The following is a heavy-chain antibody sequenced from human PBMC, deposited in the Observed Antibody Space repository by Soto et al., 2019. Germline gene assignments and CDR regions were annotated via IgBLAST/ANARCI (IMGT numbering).Heavy chain of an antibody. CDR2: IIPILGIA. J-gene: IGHJ4*02. CDR1: GGTFSSYT. D-gene: IGHD3-16*01. CDR3: ARTLKTHDYIWGSYD. V-gene: IGHV1-69*02. Sequence: QVQLVQSGAEVKKPGSSVKVSCKASGGTFSSYTISWVRQAPGQGLEWMGRIIPILGIANYAQKFQGRVTITAYKSTSTSYMELRSRRSEDTALYYCARTLKTHDYIWGSYDWGQGTLVTVSS.